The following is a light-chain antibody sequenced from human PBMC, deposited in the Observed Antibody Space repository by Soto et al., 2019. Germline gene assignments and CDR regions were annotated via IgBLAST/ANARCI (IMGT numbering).Light chain of an antibody. V-gene: IGLV1-51*02. CDR2: ENN. Sequence: QSVLTQPPSVSVAPGHKVTISCSGSSSNIGNNYVSWYQQLPGTAPKLLIYENNKRPSGIPDRFSGSKSGTSATLGITGLQTGDEADYYCGTWDSSLSAGRVFGTGTKVTV. CDR1: SSNIGNNY. CDR3: GTWDSSLSAGRV. J-gene: IGLJ1*01.